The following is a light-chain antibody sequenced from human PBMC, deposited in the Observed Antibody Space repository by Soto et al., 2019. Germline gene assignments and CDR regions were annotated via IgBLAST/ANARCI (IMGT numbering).Light chain of an antibody. V-gene: IGKV3-20*01. CDR2: GAS. CDR1: QSVRNNY. Sequence: TLSLSPGERATLSCRASQSVRNNYLAWYQQKPGQAPRLLIYGASSRATGIPDRFSGSGSGTDFALTISRLEPEDFAVYYCQQYGSSPQTFGQGTKVDIK. CDR3: QQYGSSPQT. J-gene: IGKJ1*01.